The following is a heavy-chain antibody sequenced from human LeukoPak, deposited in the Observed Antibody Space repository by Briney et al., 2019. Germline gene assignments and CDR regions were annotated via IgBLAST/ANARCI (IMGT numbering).Heavy chain of an antibody. Sequence: SVKVSCKASGFTFTSSAVQWVRQARGQGLEWIGWIVVGSGNTNYAQKFQARVTINRDMSTSTAYMELSSLRSEDTAVYYCATDDVTTGTKTALGYWGQGTLVTVSS. D-gene: IGHD1-1*01. V-gene: IGHV1-58*01. J-gene: IGHJ4*02. CDR3: ATDDVTTGTKTALGY. CDR2: IVVGSGNT. CDR1: GFTFTSSA.